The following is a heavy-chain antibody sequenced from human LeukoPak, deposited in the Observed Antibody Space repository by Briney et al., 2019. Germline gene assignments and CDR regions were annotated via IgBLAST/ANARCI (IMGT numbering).Heavy chain of an antibody. CDR1: GGTFSSYA. V-gene: IGHV1-69*13. J-gene: IGHJ4*02. CDR3: ARGLGHSSSSGPYYFDY. CDR2: IIPIFGTA. Sequence: SVKVSCKASGGTFSSYAISWVRQAPGQGLVWMGGIIPIFGTANYAQKFQGRVTITADESTSTAYMELSSLRSEDTAVYYCARGLGHSSSSGPYYFDYWGQGTLVTVSS. D-gene: IGHD6-6*01.